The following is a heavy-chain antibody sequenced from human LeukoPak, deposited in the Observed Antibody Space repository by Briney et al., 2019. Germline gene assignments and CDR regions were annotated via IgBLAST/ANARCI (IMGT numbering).Heavy chain of an antibody. J-gene: IGHJ4*02. Sequence: GGSLRLSSTASEFTFSSYAMVWFRQPPGKGLEWVSAISTSGADASYANSVKGRFTVYRENSKNTLSLKMNSLRADETALYYCAKGQNGALRDYWGQGTLVTVSS. D-gene: IGHD4-17*01. CDR1: EFTFSSYA. V-gene: IGHV3-23*01. CDR2: ISTSGADA. CDR3: AKGQNGALRDY.